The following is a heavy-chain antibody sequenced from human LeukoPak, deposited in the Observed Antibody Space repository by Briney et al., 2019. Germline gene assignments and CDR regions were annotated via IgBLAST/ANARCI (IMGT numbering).Heavy chain of an antibody. Sequence: PGGSLRLSCAASGFTFSTYGMHWVRQAPGKGLEWVAVISYDGSNEYYADSVKGRFSISRDNSRNTLYLQMNSLTVEDTALYYCAHDAGPTGNPFFDYWGQGTLVTVSS. CDR1: GFTFSTYG. CDR3: AHDAGPTGNPFFDY. D-gene: IGHD4-11*01. J-gene: IGHJ4*02. V-gene: IGHV3-30*03. CDR2: ISYDGSNE.